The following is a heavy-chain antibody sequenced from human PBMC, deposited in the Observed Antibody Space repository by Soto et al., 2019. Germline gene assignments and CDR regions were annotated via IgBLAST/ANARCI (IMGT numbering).Heavy chain of an antibody. Sequence: SQRLSCAASRFIFNSYARHWDRPPQGKGLDWGPVISYXGSNKYYADSVXXRFTISRXXSKKTLYLQMNSLTAEETAVYYCAMAAAGTVDYSGQRTLVT. J-gene: IGHJ4*02. CDR1: RFIFNSYA. V-gene: IGHV3-30*04. CDR3: AMAAAGTVDY. CDR2: ISYXGSNK. D-gene: IGHD6-13*01.